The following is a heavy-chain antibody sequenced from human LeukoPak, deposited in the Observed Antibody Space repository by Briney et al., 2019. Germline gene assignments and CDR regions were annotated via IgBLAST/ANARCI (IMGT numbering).Heavy chain of an antibody. Sequence: GASVKVSCKASGYTFTGYYMHWVRQAPGQGLEWMGWINPNSGGTNYAQKFQGRVTMTRDTSISTAYMELSGLRSDDTAVYYCARVEKALWFGETYNWFDPWGQGTLVTVSS. J-gene: IGHJ5*02. V-gene: IGHV1-2*02. CDR1: GYTFTGYY. CDR2: INPNSGGT. D-gene: IGHD3-10*01. CDR3: ARVEKALWFGETYNWFDP.